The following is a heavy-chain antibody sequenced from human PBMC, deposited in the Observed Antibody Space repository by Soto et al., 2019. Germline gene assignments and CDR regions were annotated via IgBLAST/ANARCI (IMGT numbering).Heavy chain of an antibody. Sequence: GGSLRLSCAASGFTFSSYSMNWVRQAPGKGLEWVSSISSSSSYIYYADSVKGRFTISRDNAKNSLYLQMNSLRAEDTAVYYCARTNYDFWSARPHTTDYYYYGMDVWGQGTTVTV. CDR3: ARTNYDFWSARPHTTDYYYYGMDV. CDR1: GFTFSSYS. CDR2: ISSSSSYI. J-gene: IGHJ6*02. D-gene: IGHD3-3*01. V-gene: IGHV3-21*01.